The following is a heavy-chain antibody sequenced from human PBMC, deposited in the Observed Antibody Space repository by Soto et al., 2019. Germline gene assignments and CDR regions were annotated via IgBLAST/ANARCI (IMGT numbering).Heavy chain of an antibody. Sequence: GESLKISCKGSGYNFNTFWISWLRQMPGKGLEWMGRIDPSGSYSDYSPSFKGHVSISSDKSVTTAYLTWSSLKASDTAIYYCARLHGASPDALDFWGQGTMVTVSS. D-gene: IGHD2-2*01. CDR3: ARLHGASPDALDF. CDR2: IDPSGSYS. CDR1: GYNFNTFW. V-gene: IGHV5-10-1*01. J-gene: IGHJ3*01.